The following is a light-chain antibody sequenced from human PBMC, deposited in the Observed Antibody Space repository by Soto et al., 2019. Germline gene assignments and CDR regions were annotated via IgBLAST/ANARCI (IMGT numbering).Light chain of an antibody. CDR1: SSDVGGYNY. V-gene: IGLV2-8*01. J-gene: IGLJ2*01. CDR2: EVS. CDR3: SSYAGNSKI. Sequence: QSALTQPPSASGSPGQSVAISCTGTSSDVGGYNYVSWYQQHPGKAPKLIIYEVSQRPSGVPDRFSGSKSGNTASLTVSGLQAEDEAYYYYSSYAGNSKIFGGGTKVTVL.